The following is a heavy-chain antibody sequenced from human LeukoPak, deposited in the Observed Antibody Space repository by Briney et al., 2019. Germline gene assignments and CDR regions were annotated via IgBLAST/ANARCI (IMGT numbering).Heavy chain of an antibody. Sequence: GGSLRLSCAASGFTFDDYAMHWVRQAPGKGLEWVPGISWNSGSIGYADSVKGRFTISRDNAKNSLYLQMNSLRAEDTALYYCAKGDSSGYYVGAFDIWGQGTMVTVSS. CDR3: AKGDSSGYYVGAFDI. CDR1: GFTFDDYA. D-gene: IGHD3-22*01. CDR2: ISWNSGSI. J-gene: IGHJ3*02. V-gene: IGHV3-9*01.